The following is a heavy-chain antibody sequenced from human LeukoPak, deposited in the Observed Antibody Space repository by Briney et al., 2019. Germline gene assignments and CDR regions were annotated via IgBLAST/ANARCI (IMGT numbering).Heavy chain of an antibody. J-gene: IGHJ4*02. CDR2: TCYGGST. CDR1: GVSISSGGYY. D-gene: IGHD2-2*01. V-gene: IGHV4-31*03. Sequence: SETLSLTCTVSGVSISSGGYYWSWIRQRPEKGLEWIGFTCYGGSTFYTPSLKSRATISVDTSENQFSLKLSSVTAADTAVYYCARQLVGGYVLFDYWGQGTLVTVSS. CDR3: ARQLVGGYVLFDY.